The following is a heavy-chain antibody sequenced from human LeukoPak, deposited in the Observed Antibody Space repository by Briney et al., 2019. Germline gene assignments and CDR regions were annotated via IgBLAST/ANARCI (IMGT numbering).Heavy chain of an antibody. CDR3: AVGPPFEY. CDR1: GGSISSDSYF. J-gene: IGHJ4*02. Sequence: SQTLSLTCTVSGGSISSDSYFWSWIRQPAGKGLEWIGRIYTSGSTNYNPTLKSRVTISLDTSKNQFSLNLSSVTAADTAVYYCAVGPPFEYWGQGTLVTVFS. D-gene: IGHD1-26*01. CDR2: IYTSGST. V-gene: IGHV4-61*02.